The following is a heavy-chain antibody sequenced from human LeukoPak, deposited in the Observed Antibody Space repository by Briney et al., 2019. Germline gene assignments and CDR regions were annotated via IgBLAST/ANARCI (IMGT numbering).Heavy chain of an antibody. CDR1: GGSISSGGYY. V-gene: IGHV4-31*03. Sequence: SETLSLTCTVSGGSISSGGYYWSWIRQHPGKGLEWIGYIYYSGSTYYNPSLKSRVTISVDTSKNQFSLKLSSVTAADTAVYYCARDPMSGELPWGQGTMVTVSS. J-gene: IGHJ3*01. D-gene: IGHD3-10*02. CDR2: IYYSGST. CDR3: ARDPMSGELP.